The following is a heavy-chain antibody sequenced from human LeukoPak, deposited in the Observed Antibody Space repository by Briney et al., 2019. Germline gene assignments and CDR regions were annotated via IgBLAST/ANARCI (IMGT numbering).Heavy chain of an antibody. J-gene: IGHJ4*02. V-gene: IGHV3-33*01. CDR3: AGVPYCSSSSCYSYFDY. CDR1: GFTFSSYG. Sequence: GGSLRLSCAASGFTFSSYGMHWVRQAPGKGLEWVAVIWYDGNNKYYADSVKGRFTISRDNSKNTLYLQMNSLRAEDTAVYYCAGVPYCSSSSCYSYFDYWGQGTLVTVSS. CDR2: IWYDGNNK. D-gene: IGHD2-2*02.